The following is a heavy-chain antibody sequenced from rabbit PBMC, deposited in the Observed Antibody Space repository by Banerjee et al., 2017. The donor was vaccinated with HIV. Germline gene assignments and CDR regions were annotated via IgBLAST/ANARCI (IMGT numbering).Heavy chain of an antibody. Sequence: QQQLEESGGGLVQPEASLTLTCKASGFDFSSYTMSWVRQAPGKGPEWIACIYNGDGSTYYASWAKGRFTITRSTSLNTVTLQLNSLTAADTATYFCARGPDASSSVYYIPYYFNLWGPGTLVTVS. D-gene: IGHD1-1*01. CDR2: IYNGDGST. V-gene: IGHV1S47*01. J-gene: IGHJ4*01. CDR1: GFDFSSYT. CDR3: ARGPDASSSVYYIPYYFNL.